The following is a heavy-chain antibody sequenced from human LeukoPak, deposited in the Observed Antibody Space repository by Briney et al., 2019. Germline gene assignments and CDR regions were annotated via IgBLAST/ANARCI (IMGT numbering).Heavy chain of an antibody. D-gene: IGHD6-6*01. CDR1: GGSISSGSYY. CDR2: IYTTGST. Sequence: SQTQSLTCTVSGGSISSGSYYWSWIRQPAGKGLEWIGRIYTTGSTNYNPSLKSRVTISVDASKNRSSLKLSSMTAADTAVYYCARDDGSASMFDYWGQGTLVTVSA. V-gene: IGHV4-61*02. J-gene: IGHJ4*02. CDR3: ARDDGSASMFDY.